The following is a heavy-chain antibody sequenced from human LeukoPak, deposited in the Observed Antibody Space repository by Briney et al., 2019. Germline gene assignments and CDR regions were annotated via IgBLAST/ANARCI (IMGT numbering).Heavy chain of an antibody. V-gene: IGHV4-4*02. CDR1: GGSISSSNW. CDR3: ARDISRSIAVAD. CDR2: IYHSGST. J-gene: IGHJ4*02. Sequence: PSETLSLTCAVSGGSISSSNWWSWVRQPPGKGLEWIGEIYHSGSTNYNPSLKSRVTISVDKSKNQFSPKLSSVTAADTAVYYCARDISRSIAVADWGQGTLVTVSS. D-gene: IGHD6-19*01.